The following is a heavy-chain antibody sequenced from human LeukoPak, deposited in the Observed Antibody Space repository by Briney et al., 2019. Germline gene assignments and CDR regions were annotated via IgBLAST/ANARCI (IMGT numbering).Heavy chain of an antibody. J-gene: IGHJ6*02. CDR2: IIPIFGTA. D-gene: IGHD2-8*02. CDR1: GGTFSSYA. V-gene: IGHV1-69*13. CDR3: ARVVVWEYYYYGMDV. Sequence: ASVKVSCKASGGTFSSYAISWVRQAPGQRLEWMGGIIPIFGTANYAQKFQGRVTITADESTSTAYMELSSLRSEDTAVYYCARVVVWEYYYYGMDVWGQGTTVTVSS.